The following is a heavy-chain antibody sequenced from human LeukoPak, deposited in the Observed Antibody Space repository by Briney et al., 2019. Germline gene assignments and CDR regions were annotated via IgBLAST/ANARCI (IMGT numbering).Heavy chain of an antibody. CDR1: GFTFSSYA. CDR2: ISGSGGST. V-gene: IGHV3-23*01. CDR3: AKAKWELLVFCLDY. J-gene: IGHJ4*02. D-gene: IGHD1-26*01. Sequence: PGGSLRLSCAASGFTFSSYAMSWVRQAPGKGLEWVSAISGSGGSTYYADSVKGRFTISRDNSKNTLYLQMNSLRAEDTAVYYCAKAKWELLVFCLDYWGQGTLVTVSS.